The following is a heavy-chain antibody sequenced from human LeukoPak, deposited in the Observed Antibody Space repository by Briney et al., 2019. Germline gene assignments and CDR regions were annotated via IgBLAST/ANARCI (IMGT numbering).Heavy chain of an antibody. CDR1: GYTFTSYG. J-gene: IGHJ5*02. CDR3: ARGFSGYSYGPAPGWFDP. CDR2: ISAYNGNT. D-gene: IGHD5-18*01. V-gene: IGHV1-18*01. Sequence: APVKVSCKASGYTFTSYGISWVRQAPGQGLEWMGWISAYNGNTNYAQKLQGRVTMTTDTSTSTAYMELRSLRSDDTAVYYCARGFSGYSYGPAPGWFDPWGQGTLVTVSS.